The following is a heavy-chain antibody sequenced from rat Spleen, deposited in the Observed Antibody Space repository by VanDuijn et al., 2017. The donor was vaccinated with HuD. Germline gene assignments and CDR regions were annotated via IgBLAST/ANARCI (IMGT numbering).Heavy chain of an antibody. Sequence: EVQLVESGGGLVQPGRSLKLSCVASGFTFNNYWMTWIRQAPGKGLEWVASITNTVGSTYYPDSVKGRFTISRDNARSTLYLQMESLRSEDTATYYCAKVTYYGYYYFDYWGQGVMVTVSS. CDR2: ITNTVGST. J-gene: IGHJ2*01. CDR3: AKVTYYGYYYFDY. CDR1: GFTFNNYW. D-gene: IGHD1-9*01. V-gene: IGHV5-31*01.